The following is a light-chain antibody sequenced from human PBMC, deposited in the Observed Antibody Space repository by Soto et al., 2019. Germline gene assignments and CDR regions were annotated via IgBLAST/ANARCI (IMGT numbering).Light chain of an antibody. CDR2: DVG. J-gene: IGLJ1*01. V-gene: IGLV2-14*03. CDR3: SSYSSSRSPLYV. CDR1: TSHVGGNKY. Sequence: QSVLTQPASVSGSPGQSITISCTGTTSHVGGNKYVSWYQHHPGEAPKLLIYDVGNRPSGVSNRFSGSKSGNTASLTISGLQAEDEADYFCSSYSSSRSPLYVFGTGTKLTVL.